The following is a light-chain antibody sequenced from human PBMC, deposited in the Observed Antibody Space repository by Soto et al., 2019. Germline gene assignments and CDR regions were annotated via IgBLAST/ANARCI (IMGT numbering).Light chain of an antibody. V-gene: IGLV2-14*01. CDR2: DVS. J-gene: IGLJ1*01. Sequence: QSVLTQPASVSGSPGQSITISCTGTSSDVGAYNHVSWFQQHPGKAPKLMIYDVSNRPSGVSDRFSGSKSGNTASLTISGLQAEYEADYYCNSYTTGSTHVFGIGTKVTVL. CDR1: SSDVGAYNH. CDR3: NSYTTGSTHV.